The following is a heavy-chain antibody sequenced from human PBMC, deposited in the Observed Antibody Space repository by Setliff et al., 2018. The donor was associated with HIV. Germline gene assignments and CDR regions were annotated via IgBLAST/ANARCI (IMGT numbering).Heavy chain of an antibody. Sequence: TSETLSLTCTVSGVSISSYYWSWIRQPAGKGLEWVGRIYASGIINYNPSLKSRVTMSADTSKNQFSLKLTSVTAADTAVYYCAQSESGNQWELPFDYWGQGALVTVSS. CDR1: GVSISSYY. V-gene: IGHV4-4*07. D-gene: IGHD1-26*01. CDR3: AQSESGNQWELPFDY. J-gene: IGHJ4*02. CDR2: IYASGII.